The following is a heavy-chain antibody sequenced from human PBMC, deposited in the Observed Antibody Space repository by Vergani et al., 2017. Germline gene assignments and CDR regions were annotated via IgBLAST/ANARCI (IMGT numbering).Heavy chain of an antibody. CDR2: IRYDGSRR. CDR3: VKGKGTFEN. V-gene: IGHV3-30*02. CDR1: GFIFSSHG. Sequence: QVQLVEWGGGVVQPGGSLRLSCTASGFIFSSHGMHWVRQAPGKGLEWVAFIRYDGSRREYGESVKGRFTISRDNSKNMVYIQMNSLRPEDTAVYYCVKGKGTFENWGQGTLGTGSS. D-gene: IGHD1-7*01. J-gene: IGHJ4*01.